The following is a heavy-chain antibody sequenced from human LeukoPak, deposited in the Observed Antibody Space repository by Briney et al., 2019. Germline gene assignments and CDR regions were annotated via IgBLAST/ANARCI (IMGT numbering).Heavy chain of an antibody. J-gene: IGHJ4*02. D-gene: IGHD5-12*01. CDR3: ARDAGCGYWVVDY. Sequence: GGSLRLSCAASGFTFSNHAMSWARQAPGKGLEWVSSITVDGGRTQYADSVKGRFTISRDNAKNSLYLQMNSLRAEDTAVYYCARDAGCGYWVVDYWGQGTLVTVSS. V-gene: IGHV3-23*01. CDR1: GFTFSNHA. CDR2: ITVDGGRT.